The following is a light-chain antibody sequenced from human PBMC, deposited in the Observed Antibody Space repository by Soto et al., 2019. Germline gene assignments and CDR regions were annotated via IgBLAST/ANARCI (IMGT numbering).Light chain of an antibody. CDR1: QSLLHSNGYNY. CDR3: MQALQTPFT. CDR2: LGS. Sequence: DIVMTQSPLSLPVTPGEPASISCRSSQSLLHSNGYNYLDWYLQKPGQSPQLLIYLGSNRASGVPDRFSDSGSGTDFTLKISRVEAEDVGVYYCMQALQTPFTFGGGTKVDIK. J-gene: IGKJ4*01. V-gene: IGKV2-28*01.